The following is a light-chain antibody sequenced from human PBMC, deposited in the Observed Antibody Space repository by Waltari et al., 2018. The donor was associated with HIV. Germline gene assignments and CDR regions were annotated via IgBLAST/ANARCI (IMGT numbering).Light chain of an antibody. J-gene: IGKJ4*01. Sequence: DIVMTQSPDSLAVSLGEGATISCKSSQRLLYSSNNNHYLAWYPQKPGQPPKVLISGASTRESGVPDRFSGSGSGTDFTLTISSLQAEDAAVYYCQQYYATPPLTFGGGTKVEIK. CDR2: GAS. CDR1: QRLLYSSNNNHY. V-gene: IGKV4-1*01. CDR3: QQYYATPPLT.